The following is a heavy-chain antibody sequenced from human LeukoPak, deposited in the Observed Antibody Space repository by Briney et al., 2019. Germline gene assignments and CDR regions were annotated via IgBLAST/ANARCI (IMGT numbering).Heavy chain of an antibody. CDR3: AALAYYYGSGASGPNIDY. J-gene: IGHJ4*02. CDR1: GFSFSSYE. D-gene: IGHD3-10*01. CDR2: ISSSGSHI. V-gene: IGHV3-48*03. Sequence: GGSLRLSCTASGFSFSSYEMNWVRQAPGKGLEGVSYISSSGSHIYYADSVKGRFTISRDNAKNSLYLQMNSLRAEDTAVYYCAALAYYYGSGASGPNIDYWGQGTLVTVSS.